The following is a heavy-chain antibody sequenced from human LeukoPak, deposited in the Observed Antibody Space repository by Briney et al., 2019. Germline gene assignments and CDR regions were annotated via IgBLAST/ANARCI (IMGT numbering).Heavy chain of an antibody. J-gene: IGHJ6*03. D-gene: IGHD3-3*01. CDR2: INHGGST. CDR1: GGSFSGYY. CDR3: ARRPYDFWSGPYYYYYMDV. Sequence: PSETLSLTCAVYGGSFSGYYWSWIRQPPGKGLEWIGEINHGGSTNYNPSLKSRVTISVDTSKNQFSLKLSSVTAADTAVYYCARRPYDFWSGPYYYYYMDVWGKGTTVTVSS. V-gene: IGHV4-34*01.